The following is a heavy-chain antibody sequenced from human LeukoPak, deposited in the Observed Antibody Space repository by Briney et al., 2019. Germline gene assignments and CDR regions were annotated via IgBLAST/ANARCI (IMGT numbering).Heavy chain of an antibody. CDR2: ISAYNGNT. D-gene: IGHD3-3*01. CDR3: AGATVVLRFLEWLPTLDYYYYYGMDV. V-gene: IGHV1-18*01. J-gene: IGHJ6*02. CDR1: GYTFTSYG. Sequence: EASVKVSCKASGYTFTSYGISWVRQAPGQGLEWMGWISAYNGNTNYAQKLQGRVTMTTDTSTSTAYMELRSLRSDDTAVYYCAGATVVLRFLEWLPTLDYYYYYGMDVWGQGTTVTVSS.